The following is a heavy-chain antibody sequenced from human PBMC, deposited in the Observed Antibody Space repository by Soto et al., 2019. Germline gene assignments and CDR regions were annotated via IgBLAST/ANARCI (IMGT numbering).Heavy chain of an antibody. CDR2: ISGSGGST. CDR3: AKAFVLPVYFDY. Sequence: GSLRLSCATSGFTFSGYAMSWVRQAPGKGLEWVSAISGSGGSTYYADSAKGRFTISRDNSKNTLYLQMNSLRAEDTAVYYCAKAFVLPVYFDYWGQGTLVTVSS. V-gene: IGHV3-23*01. CDR1: GFTFSGYA. J-gene: IGHJ4*02.